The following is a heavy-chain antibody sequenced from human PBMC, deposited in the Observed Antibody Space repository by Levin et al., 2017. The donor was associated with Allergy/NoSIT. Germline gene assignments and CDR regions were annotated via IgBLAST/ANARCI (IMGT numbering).Heavy chain of an antibody. Sequence: ASVKVSCKASGYTFTGYYMHWVRQAPGQGLEWMGWINPNSGGTNYAQKFQGRVTMTRDTSISTAYMELSRLRSDDTAVYYCARGTVRRLLRYSYMETLDAFDIWGQGTMVTVSS. CDR3: ARGTVRRLLRYSYMETLDAFDI. J-gene: IGHJ3*02. CDR2: INPNSGGT. V-gene: IGHV1-2*02. D-gene: IGHD5-18*01. CDR1: GYTFTGYY.